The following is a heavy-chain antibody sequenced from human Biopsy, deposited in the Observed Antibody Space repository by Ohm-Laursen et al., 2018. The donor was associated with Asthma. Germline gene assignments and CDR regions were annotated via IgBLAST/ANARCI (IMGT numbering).Heavy chain of an antibody. V-gene: IGHV1-3*01. CDR1: GYTFINYA. CDR2: INAANGNT. Sequence: ASVKVSCKASGYTFINYAIHWVRQAPGHSLEWMGWINAANGNTKYSQKFQGRLTISRDTSASTAYMDLSSLRSEDTAVYYCARTYFDFLTGQVHDAFAMWGQGTMVAVSS. J-gene: IGHJ3*02. CDR3: ARTYFDFLTGQVHDAFAM. D-gene: IGHD3-9*01.